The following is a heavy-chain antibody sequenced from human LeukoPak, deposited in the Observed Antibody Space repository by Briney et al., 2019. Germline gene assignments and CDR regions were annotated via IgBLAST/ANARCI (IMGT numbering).Heavy chain of an antibody. J-gene: IGHJ3*02. Sequence: SGTLSLTCAVSGGSISSGNWWSWGRQPPGKGLGWFGEIYQGGTTNYNPSLKSRATISVDNSKNQFSLKLTSVTAADTAVYYCARGRITGTPGAFDIWGQGTMVTVSS. V-gene: IGHV4-4*02. CDR2: IYQGGTT. CDR3: ARGRITGTPGAFDI. D-gene: IGHD1-20*01. CDR1: GGSISSGNW.